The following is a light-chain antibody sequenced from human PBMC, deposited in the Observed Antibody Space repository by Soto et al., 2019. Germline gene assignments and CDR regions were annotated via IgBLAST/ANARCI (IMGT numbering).Light chain of an antibody. CDR3: QQLNTYPLT. V-gene: IGKV1-9*01. CDR1: QGISSY. Sequence: DLQLTQSPSFLSASVGDRVAITCRTSQGISSYLAWYQQKPGKAPKLLIYAASTLQSGVPSRFSGSGSGTEFTLTISSLQPEDFATYYCQQLNTYPLTFGGGTEVDIK. J-gene: IGKJ4*01. CDR2: AAS.